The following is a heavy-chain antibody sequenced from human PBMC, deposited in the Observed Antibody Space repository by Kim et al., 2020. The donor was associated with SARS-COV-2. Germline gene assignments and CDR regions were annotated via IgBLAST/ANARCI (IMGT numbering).Heavy chain of an antibody. CDR3: ARVQADDYGVVDY. Sequence: SETLSLTCTVSGGSISSYYWSWIRQPPGKGLEWIGYIYYSGSTNYNPSLKSRVTISVDTSKNQFSLKLSSVTAADTAVYYCARVQADDYGVVDYWGQGTLVTVSS. CDR2: IYYSGST. V-gene: IGHV4-59*01. J-gene: IGHJ4*02. D-gene: IGHD4-17*01. CDR1: GGSISSYY.